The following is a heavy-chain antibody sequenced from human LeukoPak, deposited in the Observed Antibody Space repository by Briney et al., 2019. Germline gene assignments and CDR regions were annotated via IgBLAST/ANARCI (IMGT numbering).Heavy chain of an antibody. CDR1: GFTFSNYY. J-gene: IGHJ5*02. CDR2: VHHDGSER. V-gene: IGHV3-30*02. D-gene: IGHD3-22*01. Sequence: GGSLRHSCAASGFTFSNYYMHWVRQAPGKGLEWVAVVHHDGSERYYADSVKGRFTISRDNSKNTLYVQMDSLRVEDTAVYYCATGSGYYYDHGGRGTLVTVSS. CDR3: ATGSGYYYDH.